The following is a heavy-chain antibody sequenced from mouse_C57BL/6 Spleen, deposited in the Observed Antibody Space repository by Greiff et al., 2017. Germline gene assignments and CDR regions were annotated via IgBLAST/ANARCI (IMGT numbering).Heavy chain of an antibody. V-gene: IGHV1-81*01. CDR1: GYTFTSYW. CDR3: ARYPGFDY. CDR2: IDPRSGNT. J-gene: IGHJ2*01. Sequence: QVQLQQPGAELVMPGASVKLSCKASGYTFTSYWMHWVKQRPGQGLEWIGEIDPRSGNTYYNEKFKGKATLTADKSSSTAYMELRSLTSEYSAVYFCARYPGFDYWGQGTTLTVSS.